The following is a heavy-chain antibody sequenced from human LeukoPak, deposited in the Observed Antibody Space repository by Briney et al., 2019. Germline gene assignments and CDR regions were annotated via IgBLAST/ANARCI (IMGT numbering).Heavy chain of an antibody. J-gene: IGHJ3*02. Sequence: SETLSLTCTVSGGSIRSYYWSWIRQPPGKGLEWIGYIYYSGNTNYNPSLKSRVTISADTSKNQFSLRLSSVTAADTAVYYCARGLNNRKSGRRFDVFEIWGQGTMVTVSS. CDR2: IYYSGNT. D-gene: IGHD1-14*01. CDR3: ARGLNNRKSGRRFDVFEI. V-gene: IGHV4-59*01. CDR1: GGSIRSYY.